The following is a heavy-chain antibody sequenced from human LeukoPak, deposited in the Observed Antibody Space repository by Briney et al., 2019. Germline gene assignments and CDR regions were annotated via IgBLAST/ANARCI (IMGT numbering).Heavy chain of an antibody. CDR1: GGSFSGYY. V-gene: IGHV4-59*01. J-gene: IGHJ4*02. CDR2: IYYSGST. D-gene: IGHD6-19*01. CDR3: ARGSSGPFVY. Sequence: SETLSLTCAVYGGSFSGYYWSWIRQPPGKGLEWIGYIYYSGSTNYNPSLKSRVTISVDTSKNQFSLKLSSVTAADTAVYYCARGSSGPFVYWGQGTLVTVSS.